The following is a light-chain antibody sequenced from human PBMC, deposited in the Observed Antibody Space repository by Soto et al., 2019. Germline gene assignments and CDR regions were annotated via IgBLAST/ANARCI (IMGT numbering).Light chain of an antibody. CDR3: QQDYNLPFT. CDR1: QSIDSDY. J-gene: IGKJ5*01. V-gene: IGKV3D-7*01. Sequence: EIVMTQSPGTLSLSPGETVTLSCRASQSIDSDYLSWYQQKAGQAPRLLISGASTRATGIPARFSGSGSGTDFTLTISSLQAEDFAVYYCQQDYNLPFTSGQGTRLEIK. CDR2: GAS.